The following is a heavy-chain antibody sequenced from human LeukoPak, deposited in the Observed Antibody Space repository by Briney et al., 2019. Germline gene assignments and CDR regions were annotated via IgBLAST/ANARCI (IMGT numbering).Heavy chain of an antibody. D-gene: IGHD3-16*01. V-gene: IGHV3-7*01. CDR3: AKPQGGTPPRPFDY. CDR1: GLIFSSYW. Sequence: GGSLRLSCEASGLIFSSYWMSWVRQAPGKGLEWVANIKKDGSEMYYVDSVKGRFTISRDNAKNSLFLQMNSLRIEDTAVYYCAKPQGGTPPRPFDYWGQGTLVTVSS. CDR2: IKKDGSEM. J-gene: IGHJ4*02.